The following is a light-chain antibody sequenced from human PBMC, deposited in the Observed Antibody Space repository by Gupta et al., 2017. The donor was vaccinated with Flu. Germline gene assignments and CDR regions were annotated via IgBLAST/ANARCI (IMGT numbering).Light chain of an antibody. J-gene: IGLJ1*01. CDR2: DDS. CDR1: NIGSKS. CDR3: QVWDSSSDHPGV. V-gene: IGLV3-21*02. Sequence: SYVLTQPPSVSVAPGQPARLTRGGKNIGSKSVHWYQQKPGQAPVLVVYDDSDRPSGIPERFSGSNSGNTATLTISRVEAGDEADYYCQVWDSSSDHPGVFGTGTKVTVL.